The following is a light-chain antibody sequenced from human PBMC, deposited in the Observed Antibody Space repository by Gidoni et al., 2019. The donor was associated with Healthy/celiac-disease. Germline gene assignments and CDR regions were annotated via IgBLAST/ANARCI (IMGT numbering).Light chain of an antibody. CDR2: DAS. V-gene: IGKV3-11*01. Sequence: ELVLTQSTATLSLSPGERATLSCRASQSVSSYLAWYQQKPGQAPRLLIYDASNRATGIPARFSGSGSGTDFTLTSSSLEPEDFAVYYCQQRSNWPPWTFGQGTKVEIK. CDR1: QSVSSY. CDR3: QQRSNWPPWT. J-gene: IGKJ1*01.